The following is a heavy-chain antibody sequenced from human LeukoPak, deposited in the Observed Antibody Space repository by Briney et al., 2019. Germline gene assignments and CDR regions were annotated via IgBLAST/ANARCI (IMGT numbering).Heavy chain of an antibody. J-gene: IGHJ4*02. CDR3: TRYIAAVGKVN. CDR1: GFTFSGSA. D-gene: IGHD6-13*01. Sequence: GGSLRLSCAASGFTFSGSAMHWVRQASGKGLEWVGRIRSKANSYATAYAASVKGRFTISRDDSKNTAYLQMNSLKTEDTAVYYCTRYIAAVGKVNWGQGTLVTVSS. CDR2: IRSKANSYAT. V-gene: IGHV3-73*01.